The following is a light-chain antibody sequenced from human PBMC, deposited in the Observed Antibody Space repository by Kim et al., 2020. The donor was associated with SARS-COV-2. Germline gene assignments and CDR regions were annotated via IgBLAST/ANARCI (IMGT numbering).Light chain of an antibody. CDR1: QNINRW. J-gene: IGKJ5*01. V-gene: IGKV1-5*01. CDR2: DAS. CDR3: QRHNTYPIT. Sequence: DIRMTQSPSTLSASVGDRVSITCRASQNINRWLAWYQQKPGKAPKVLIYDASTVETGVPSRFSGSGSGTEFTLTISSLQPDDFATYYCQRHNTYPITFGQGTRLEIK.